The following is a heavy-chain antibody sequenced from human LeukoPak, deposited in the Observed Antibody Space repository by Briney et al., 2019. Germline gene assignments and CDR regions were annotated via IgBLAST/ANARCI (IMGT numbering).Heavy chain of an antibody. CDR2: IITIFHTT. CDR3: ARDIPGSSGYFNDAFDM. Sequence: ASVRVSCKASGGTFSSYAISWVRQAHGQGLEWMGRIITIFHTTNYAQTFQGRVTIITEQSTSTAYMELSSLRSGDTAVYYCARDIPGSSGYFNDAFDMWGQGTMVTVSS. D-gene: IGHD3-22*01. V-gene: IGHV1-69*05. CDR1: GGTFSSYA. J-gene: IGHJ3*02.